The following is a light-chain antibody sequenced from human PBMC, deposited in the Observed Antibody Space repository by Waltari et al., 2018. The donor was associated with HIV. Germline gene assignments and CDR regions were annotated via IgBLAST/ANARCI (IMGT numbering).Light chain of an antibody. CDR1: SGDLGNYNF. J-gene: IGLJ3*02. CDR3: CAYAGGWV. CDR2: EVI. Sequence: QSALTQPRSVSGSPGQSVTISCTGTSGDLGNYNFFSWYQHHPGTAPKPVIYEVIKRPSGVPDRFSGSKSANTASLTISGLRAEDEADYYCCAYAGGWVFGGGTEVTVL. V-gene: IGLV2-11*01.